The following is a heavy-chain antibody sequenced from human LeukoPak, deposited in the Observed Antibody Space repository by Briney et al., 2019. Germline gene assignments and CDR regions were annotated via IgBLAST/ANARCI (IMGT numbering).Heavy chain of an antibody. CDR1: GGSFSDYY. D-gene: IGHD2-2*01. Sequence: SETLSLTCAVYGGSFSDYYWSWIRQPPGKGLGWIGEINHSGSTNYNPSLKSRVTISVDTSKNQFSLKLSSVTAADTAVYYCARGHCSSTSCYLGGRSYFDYWGQGTLVTVSS. V-gene: IGHV4-34*01. J-gene: IGHJ4*02. CDR2: INHSGST. CDR3: ARGHCSSTSCYLGGRSYFDY.